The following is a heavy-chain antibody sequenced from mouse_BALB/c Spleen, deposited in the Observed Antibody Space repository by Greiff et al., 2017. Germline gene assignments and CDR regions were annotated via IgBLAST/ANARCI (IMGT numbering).Heavy chain of an antibody. D-gene: IGHD2-14*01. CDR2: ISCYNGAT. CDR3: ARGYYRYYFDY. J-gene: IGHJ2*01. CDR1: GYSFTGYY. Sequence: LVKTGASVKISCKASGYSFTGYYMHWVKQSHGKSLEWFGYISCYNGATSYNQKFKGKATFTVDTSSSTAYMQFNSLTSEDSAVYYCARGYYRYYFDYWGQGTTLTVSS. V-gene: IGHV1S34*01.